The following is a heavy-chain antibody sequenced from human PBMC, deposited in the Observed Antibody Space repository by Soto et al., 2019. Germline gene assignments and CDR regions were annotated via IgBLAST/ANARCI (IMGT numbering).Heavy chain of an antibody. J-gene: IGHJ4*02. CDR3: AKEVMYAGLRRFDC. CDR2: ISGGSTIT. CDR1: GLSFSNYA. Sequence: PGGSLRLSCTASGLSFSNYALSWVRQSPGKGLEWVSSISGGSTITYFADSVTGRFTISRDNSKNTLYLQMDSLRADDTAVYYCAKEVMYAGLRRFDCWGQGTLVTVSS. V-gene: IGHV3-23*01. D-gene: IGHD2-8*02.